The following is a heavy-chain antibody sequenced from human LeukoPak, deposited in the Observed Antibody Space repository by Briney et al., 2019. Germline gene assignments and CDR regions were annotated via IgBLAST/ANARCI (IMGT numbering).Heavy chain of an antibody. CDR1: GGSINSYY. Sequence: PSETLSLTCTVSGGSINSYYWSWIRRPPGKGLEWIGYIYYSGSTNYNPSLKSRVTISVDTSKNQFSLKLSSVTAADTAVYYCARVRSAGYFDYWGQGTLVTVSS. D-gene: IGHD1-26*01. CDR2: IYYSGST. V-gene: IGHV4-59*01. CDR3: ARVRSAGYFDY. J-gene: IGHJ4*02.